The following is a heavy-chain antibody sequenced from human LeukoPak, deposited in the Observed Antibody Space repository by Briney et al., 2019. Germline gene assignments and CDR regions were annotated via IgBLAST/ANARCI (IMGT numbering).Heavy chain of an antibody. V-gene: IGHV4-34*01. CDR1: GFTFSTNS. J-gene: IGHJ2*01. CDR3: ARLASGNYYLRYFDL. CDR2: INHSGST. D-gene: IGHD1-26*01. Sequence: GSLRLSCAASGFTFSTNSMNWVRQAPGKGLEWIGEINHSGSTNYNPSLKSRVTVSVDTSKNQFSLKLNSVTAADTALYYCARLASGNYYLRYFDLWGRGTLVTVSS.